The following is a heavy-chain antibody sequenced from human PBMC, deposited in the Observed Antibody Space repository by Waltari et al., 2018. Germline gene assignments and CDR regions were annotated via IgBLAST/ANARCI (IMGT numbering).Heavy chain of an antibody. V-gene: IGHV3-74*01. J-gene: IGHJ3*01. D-gene: IGHD2-2*03. Sequence: EVQLVESGGGLVQPGGSLRLSCAASGFTLRNYWMHWVRQAPGKGLVWVSRIDMDGRTTSYADSGKGRLTSSRDNAKNTVYLQMDFLRDEDTAMYHCTRVEVGSAGTFDVWGQGTMVTVSS. CDR1: GFTLRNYW. CDR3: TRVEVGSAGTFDV. CDR2: IDMDGRTT.